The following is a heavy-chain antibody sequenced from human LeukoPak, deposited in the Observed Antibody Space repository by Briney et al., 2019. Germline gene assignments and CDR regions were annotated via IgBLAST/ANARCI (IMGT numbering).Heavy chain of an antibody. J-gene: IGHJ4*02. CDR1: GGSISSSSYY. CDR3: ARRRRGSGFDY. Sequence: KASETLSLTCTVSGGSISSSSYYWGWIRQPSGKGLEWIGSIYYSGRTYYNASLKSRVTISVDTSKNQFSLKLSSVTAADTAVYYCARRRRGSGFDYWGQGTLVTVSS. V-gene: IGHV4-39*01. D-gene: IGHD3-3*01. CDR2: IYYSGRT.